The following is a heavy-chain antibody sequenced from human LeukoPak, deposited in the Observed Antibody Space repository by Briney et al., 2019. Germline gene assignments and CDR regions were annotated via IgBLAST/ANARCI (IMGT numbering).Heavy chain of an antibody. D-gene: IGHD3-10*01. CDR1: GGSISSYY. CDR3: AGGDVLLWLGELLSGWFDS. CDR2: IYYTGST. Sequence: SETLSLTCTVSGGSISSYYWSWIRQPPGKGLEWIGYIYYTGSTNYNPSLKSRVAISVDTSKNQFSLKLTSVTAADTAVYYCAGGDVLLWLGELLSGWFDSWGQGTLVTVSS. J-gene: IGHJ5*01. V-gene: IGHV4-59*01.